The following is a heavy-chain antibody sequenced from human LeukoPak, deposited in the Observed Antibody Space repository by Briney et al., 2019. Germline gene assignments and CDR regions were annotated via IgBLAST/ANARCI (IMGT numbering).Heavy chain of an antibody. D-gene: IGHD3-10*01. V-gene: IGHV1-69*01. Sequence: SVKVSCKASGGTFRSYAISWVRQAPGHGLEWMGGNIPIFGTANYAQKFQGRVTITADESTSTAYMELSSLRSEDTAVYYCARSGVRGVIRAYYFDYWGQGTLVTVSS. CDR2: NIPIFGTA. J-gene: IGHJ4*02. CDR3: ARSGVRGVIRAYYFDY. CDR1: GGTFRSYA.